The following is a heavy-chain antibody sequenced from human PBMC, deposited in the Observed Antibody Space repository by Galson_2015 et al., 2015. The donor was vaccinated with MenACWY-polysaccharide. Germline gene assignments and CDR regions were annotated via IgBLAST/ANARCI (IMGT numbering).Heavy chain of an antibody. D-gene: IGHD6-19*01. CDR2: FYSSGRT. Sequence: SETLSLTCTVSGASISSYYWSWIRQPPGKGLEWIAYFYSSGRTSYNPSLRGRVTISIDTSKNQFSLKLNSVTAADTAVYYCARRGSGWYSDYWGQGTLVTVSS. CDR3: ARRGSGWYSDY. J-gene: IGHJ4*02. V-gene: IGHV4-59*08. CDR1: GASISSYY.